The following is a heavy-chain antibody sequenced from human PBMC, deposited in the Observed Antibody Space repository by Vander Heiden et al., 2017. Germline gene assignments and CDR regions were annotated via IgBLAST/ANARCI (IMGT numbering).Heavy chain of an antibody. CDR1: RLTSSNYA. CDR2: LSGNGAKT. V-gene: IGHV3-23*01. D-gene: IGHD2-15*01. J-gene: IGHJ4*01. Sequence: EAQLLESGGRLEQPGGYLRLSCTAPRLTSSNYAMRCVRRVPGEGLEWVSGLSGNGAKTYYSDSVKSQYTISRDNSKKTLFLQKNSLRAGDTAVYYCAKDQEDGYGGNNFEKWGRGAVVTVSS. CDR3: AKDQEDGYGGNNFEK.